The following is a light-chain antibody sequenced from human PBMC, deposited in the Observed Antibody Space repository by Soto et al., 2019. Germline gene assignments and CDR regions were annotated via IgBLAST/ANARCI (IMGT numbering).Light chain of an antibody. Sequence: SALTQPASVCGSPGRSITISCTGTSSDVCIYHYVSWYQQHPGKAPKRMIYQVTNRPSGVSNRFSGSKSGNTASLTISALQAEDEADYYCSSYTGSTNYVFGTGTKVTVL. J-gene: IGLJ1*01. V-gene: IGLV2-14*01. CDR1: SSDVCIYHY. CDR2: QVT. CDR3: SSYTGSTNYV.